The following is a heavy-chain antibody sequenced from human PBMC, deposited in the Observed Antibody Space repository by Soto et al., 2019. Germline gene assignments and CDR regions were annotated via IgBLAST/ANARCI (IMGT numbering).Heavy chain of an antibody. J-gene: IGHJ4*02. CDR3: ARRYSGYGDY. Sequence: SETLSLTCAVYGGSFSGYYWSWTRQPPGKGLEWIGEINHSGSTNYNPSLKSRVTISVDTSKNQFSLKLSSVTAADTAVYYCARRYSGYGDYWGQGTLVTVSS. V-gene: IGHV4-34*01. D-gene: IGHD5-12*01. CDR2: INHSGST. CDR1: GGSFSGYY.